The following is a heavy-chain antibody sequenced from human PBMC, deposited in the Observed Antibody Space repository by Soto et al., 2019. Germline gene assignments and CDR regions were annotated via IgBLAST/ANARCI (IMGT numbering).Heavy chain of an antibody. CDR3: ARGGSYYDSSGYYRFDC. J-gene: IGHJ4*02. CDR2: IIPIFGTA. Sequence: QVQLVQSGAEVKKPGSSVKVSCKASGGTFSSYAISWVRQAPGQGLEWMGGIIPIFGTANYAQKFQGRVTITADESTSTAYMELSSLRSEDTALYYCARGGSYYDSSGYYRFDCWGQGTLVTVSS. D-gene: IGHD3-22*01. V-gene: IGHV1-69*12. CDR1: GGTFSSYA.